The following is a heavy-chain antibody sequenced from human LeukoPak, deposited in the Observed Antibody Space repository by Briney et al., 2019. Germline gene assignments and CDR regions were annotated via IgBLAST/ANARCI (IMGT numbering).Heavy chain of an antibody. Sequence: PSETLSLTCAVSGYSISSGYYWGWIRQPPGKGLEWIGSIYHSGSTYYNPSLKSRVTLSVDTSKNQFSLKLSSVTAADTAVYYCSRKRWFGELFLFDYWGQGTLVTVSS. CDR2: IYHSGST. CDR3: SRKRWFGELFLFDY. J-gene: IGHJ4*02. CDR1: GYSISSGYY. D-gene: IGHD3-10*01. V-gene: IGHV4-38-2*01.